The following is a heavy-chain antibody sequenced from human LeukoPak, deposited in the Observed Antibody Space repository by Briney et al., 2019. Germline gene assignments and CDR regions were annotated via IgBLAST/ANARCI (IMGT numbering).Heavy chain of an antibody. V-gene: IGHV4-39*01. CDR3: VRQSQVGATDP. CDR1: GGSITSGTYY. Sequence: SETLSLTCTVSGGSITSGTYYWGWIRQPPGKGLEWIGSIYYRGSTYYNPSLKSRVTISLDTSKNQFSLTLSSVTAADTAVYYCVRQSQVGATDPWGQGTLVTVSS. D-gene: IGHD1-26*01. CDR2: IYYRGST. J-gene: IGHJ5*02.